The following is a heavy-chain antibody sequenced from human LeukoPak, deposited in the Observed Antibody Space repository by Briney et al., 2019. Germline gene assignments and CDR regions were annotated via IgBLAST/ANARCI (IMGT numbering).Heavy chain of an antibody. CDR2: ISSSGSAI. V-gene: IGHV3-11*01. Sequence: GGSLRLSCAASGFTFSDYYMSWIRQAPGKGLEWVSYISSSGSAIYYADSVKGRFTISRDNAKNSLYLQMNSLRAEDTAVYYCARDLGFGELFPYYFDYWGQGTLVTVSS. J-gene: IGHJ4*02. CDR1: GFTFSDYY. D-gene: IGHD3-10*01. CDR3: ARDLGFGELFPYYFDY.